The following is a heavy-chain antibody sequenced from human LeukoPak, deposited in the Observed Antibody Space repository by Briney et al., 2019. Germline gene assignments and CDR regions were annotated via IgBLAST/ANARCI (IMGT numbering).Heavy chain of an antibody. CDR2: IYYSGRT. V-gene: IGHV4-39*01. CDR1: GGSISSSSYY. Sequence: SETLSLTCTVSGGSISSSSYYWGWIRQPPGKGLEWIGSIYYSGRTYYNPSLKSRVTISVDTSKNQFSLKLSSVTAADTAVYYCARPALPAAGTCFDPWGQGTLVTVSS. CDR3: ARPALPAAGTCFDP. D-gene: IGHD6-13*01. J-gene: IGHJ5*02.